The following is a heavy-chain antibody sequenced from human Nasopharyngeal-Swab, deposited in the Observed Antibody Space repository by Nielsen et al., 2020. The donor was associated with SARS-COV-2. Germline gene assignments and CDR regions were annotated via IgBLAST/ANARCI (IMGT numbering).Heavy chain of an antibody. CDR2: ISAYNADT. CDR1: GYTFSSYG. V-gene: IGHV1-18*01. Sequence: AAVKVSCKASGYTFSSYGINWVRQAPGRGLEGMGWISAYNADTSYAQRLQDRVSMTTDTSTSTAYMELRSLRSDDTAVYYCARDIEEWLVLPSLSFDYWGQGTLVTVSS. D-gene: IGHD3-3*01. J-gene: IGHJ4*02. CDR3: ARDIEEWLVLPSLSFDY.